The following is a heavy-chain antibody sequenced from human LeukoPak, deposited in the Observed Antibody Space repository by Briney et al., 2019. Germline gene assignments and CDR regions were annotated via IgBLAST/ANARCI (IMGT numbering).Heavy chain of an antibody. CDR2: IGTAGDT. CDR1: GFTFSSYD. J-gene: IGHJ4*02. CDR3: ARFVGSGYYYDY. Sequence: GGSLRLSCAASGFTFSSYDMHWVRHATGKGLEWVSAIGTAGDTYYPGSVKGRFTISRENAKNSLYLQMNSLRAGGTAVYYCARFVGSGYYYDYWGQGTLVTVSS. D-gene: IGHD3-22*01. V-gene: IGHV3-13*01.